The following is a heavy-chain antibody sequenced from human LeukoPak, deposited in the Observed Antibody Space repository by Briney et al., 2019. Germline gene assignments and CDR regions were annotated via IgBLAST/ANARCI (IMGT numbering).Heavy chain of an antibody. D-gene: IGHD1-26*01. CDR3: ARVYFSGSSHFDY. V-gene: IGHV3-23*01. CDR2: VSGSGGST. Sequence: GGSLRLSCAASGFTFSSYAMSWVRQAPGKGLEWVSAVSGSGGSTNYADSVKGRFTISRDNSKSTLYLQMNSLRAEDTAVYYCARVYFSGSSHFDYWGQGTLVTVSS. CDR1: GFTFSSYA. J-gene: IGHJ4*02.